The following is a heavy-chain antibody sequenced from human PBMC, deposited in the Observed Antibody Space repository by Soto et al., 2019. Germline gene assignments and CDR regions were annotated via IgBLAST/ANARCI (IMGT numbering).Heavy chain of an antibody. CDR3: AKDTYYYSTSGYYVFDH. J-gene: IGHJ4*02. V-gene: IGHV3-30*18. D-gene: IGHD3-22*01. Sequence: HVQLVESGGGVVQPGRSLRLSCAVSGFTFSTYGMHWVRQTPGKGLEWVARISHDGNTQNYADSVKGRFTISRDNAKNMLFLQMDGLRAEDTALFYCAKDTYYYSTSGYYVFDHWGQGTLVTVSS. CDR2: ISHDGNTQ. CDR1: GFTFSTYG.